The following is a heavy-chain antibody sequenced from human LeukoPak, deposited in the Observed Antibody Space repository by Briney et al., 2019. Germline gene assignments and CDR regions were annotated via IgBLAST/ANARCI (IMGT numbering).Heavy chain of an antibody. D-gene: IGHD2-2*01. CDR2: INWNGVST. V-gene: IGHV3-20*04. CDR3: AREERYCSSTSCYDGFDP. J-gene: IGHJ5*02. Sequence: GGSLRLSCAAPGFTLDDYGMSWVRQAPGKGLEWVSGINWNGVSTGYADSVKGRFTISIDNAKNSLYLQMNSLRAEDTALYYCAREERYCSSTSCYDGFDPWGQGTLVTVSS. CDR1: GFTLDDYG.